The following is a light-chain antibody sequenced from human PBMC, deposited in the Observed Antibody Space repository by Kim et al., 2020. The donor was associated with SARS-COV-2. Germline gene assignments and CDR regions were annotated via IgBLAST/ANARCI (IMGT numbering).Light chain of an antibody. Sequence: SYELTQPPSVSVSPGQTASVTCSGDRVGNKYVSCYQQRPGQSPVLLIYQDNKRPSGIPERFSGSGSGNTATLTISGTQTMDEADYYCQAWDFNTVIFGGGTQLTVL. V-gene: IGLV3-1*01. CDR1: RVGNKY. J-gene: IGLJ2*01. CDR3: QAWDFNTVI. CDR2: QDN.